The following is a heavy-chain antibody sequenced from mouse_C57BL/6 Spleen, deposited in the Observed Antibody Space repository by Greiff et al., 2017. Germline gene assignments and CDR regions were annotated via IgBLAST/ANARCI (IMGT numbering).Heavy chain of an antibody. V-gene: IGHV3-6*01. J-gene: IGHJ2*01. D-gene: IGHD1-1*01. Sequence: EVKLQESGPGLVKPSQSLSLTCSVTGYSITSGYYWNWIRQFPGNKLEWMGYISYDGSNNYNPSLKNRISITRDTSKNQFFLKLNSVTTEDTATYYCAREPTVVSFDYWGQGTTLTVSS. CDR3: AREPTVVSFDY. CDR1: GYSITSGYY. CDR2: ISYDGSN.